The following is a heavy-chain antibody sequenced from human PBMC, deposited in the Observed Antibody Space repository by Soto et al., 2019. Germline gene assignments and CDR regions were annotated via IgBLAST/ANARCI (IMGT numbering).Heavy chain of an antibody. D-gene: IGHD1-26*01. Sequence: EVQLVEAGGGVVQPGGSLRLSCTASGFTFNTHWMHWVRQAPGKGLVWVSRIYFAGITTNYADSVKDRLTVSRDNAKNTVYLHVNTLRDEDKAVYYCARGGAMGVDYWGQGTLVTVSS. V-gene: IGHV3-74*01. CDR2: IYFAGITT. CDR3: ARGGAMGVDY. CDR1: GFTFNTHW. J-gene: IGHJ4*02.